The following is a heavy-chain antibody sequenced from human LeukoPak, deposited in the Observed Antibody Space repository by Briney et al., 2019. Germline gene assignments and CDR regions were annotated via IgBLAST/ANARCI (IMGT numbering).Heavy chain of an antibody. CDR1: GFTFSSYS. J-gene: IGHJ4*02. D-gene: IGHD3-22*01. V-gene: IGHV3-21*04. Sequence: GGSLRLSCAASGFTFSSYSMNWVRQAPGKGLEWVSSISSSSSYIYYADSVKGRFTISRDNAKNSLYLQMNSLRAEDTALYYCAKDSSGYTYDYFDYWGQGTLVTVSS. CDR3: AKDSSGYTYDYFDY. CDR2: ISSSSSYI.